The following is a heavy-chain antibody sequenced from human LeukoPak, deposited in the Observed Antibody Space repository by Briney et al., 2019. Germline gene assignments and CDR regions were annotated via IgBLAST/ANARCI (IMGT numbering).Heavy chain of an antibody. Sequence: GRSLRLSCAASGFTFSSYAMHWVRQAPGKGLEGVAVISYDGSKKYYADSVKGRFTISRDNSKNTLYLQMNSLRAEDTAVYYCARGNNLLFGYSSSTSCYWAGDYRGQGTLVTVSS. J-gene: IGHJ4*02. V-gene: IGHV3-30*01. D-gene: IGHD2-2*01. CDR3: ARGNNLLFGYSSSTSCYWAGDY. CDR2: ISYDGSKK. CDR1: GFTFSSYA.